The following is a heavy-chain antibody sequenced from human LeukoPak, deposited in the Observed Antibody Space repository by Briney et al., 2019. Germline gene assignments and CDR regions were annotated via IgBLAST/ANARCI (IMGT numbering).Heavy chain of an antibody. D-gene: IGHD4-17*01. V-gene: IGHV3-23*01. CDR2: ITGTHYTT. CDR1: GFTFSSFA. J-gene: IGHJ5*01. CDR3: TKDPNGDYVGAFDS. Sequence: GGSLRLSCAASGFTFSSFAMTWVRQAPGKGLEWVSSITGTHYTTYNTDSVKGRFTTSRDNSKNTLYLQMNSLRADDTAVYYCTKDPNGDYVGAFDSWGQGTLVTVSS.